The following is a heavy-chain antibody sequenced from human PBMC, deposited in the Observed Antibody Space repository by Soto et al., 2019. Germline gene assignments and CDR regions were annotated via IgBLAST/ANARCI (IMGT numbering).Heavy chain of an antibody. V-gene: IGHV3-30-3*01. CDR3: ARDSRATGAGAFDI. J-gene: IGHJ3*02. CDR1: ELALSSYT. CDR2: ISDDGSNI. Sequence: PGGPLRPSGRALELALSSYTMAGCRRSPGKVMEWVAVISDDGSNIYYADSVKGRFTISRDNSKNTLYLQMNSLRAEDTAAHYCARDSRATGAGAFDIWGLGTMVTVSS. D-gene: IGHD1-26*01.